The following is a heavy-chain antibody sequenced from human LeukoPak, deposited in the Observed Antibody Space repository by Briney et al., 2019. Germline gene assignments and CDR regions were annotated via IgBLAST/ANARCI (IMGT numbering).Heavy chain of an antibody. J-gene: IGHJ1*01. CDR2: ISAYNGDT. D-gene: IGHD6-19*01. V-gene: IGHV1-18*01. CDR3: ARAPGVALPGTHLDLQL. CDR1: GYTFNIYG. Sequence: SVKLSCKASGYTFNIYGVSWVRQAPGQGLEWMGWISAYNGDTEYAQNLQDRVTMSTDTSTSTAYMELRSLRSDDTAVYYCARAPGVALPGTHLDLQLGGRGPRVPVSS.